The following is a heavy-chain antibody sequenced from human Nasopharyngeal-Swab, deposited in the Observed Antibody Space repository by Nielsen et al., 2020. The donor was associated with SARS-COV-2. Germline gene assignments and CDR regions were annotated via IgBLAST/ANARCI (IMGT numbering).Heavy chain of an antibody. CDR2: ISSSGSTI. J-gene: IGHJ6*02. Sequence: GGSLRLSCAASGFTFSDYYMSWIRQAPGKGLAWVSYISSSGSTIYYADSVKGRFTISRDNAKNSLYLQMNSLRAEDTAVYYCASLLWFGELPSDYYYYGMDVWGQGTTVTVSS. CDR1: GFTFSDYY. CDR3: ASLLWFGELPSDYYYYGMDV. D-gene: IGHD3-10*01. V-gene: IGHV3-11*04.